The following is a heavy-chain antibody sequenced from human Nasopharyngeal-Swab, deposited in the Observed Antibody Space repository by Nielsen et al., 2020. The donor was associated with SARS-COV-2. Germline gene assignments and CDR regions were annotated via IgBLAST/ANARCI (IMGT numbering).Heavy chain of an antibody. CDR1: GYTFTSYG. J-gene: IGHJ6*03. CDR2: ISAYNGNT. Sequence: ASVKVSCKASGYTFTSYGISWVRQAPGQGLEWMGWISAYNGNTNYAQNLQGRVTMTTDTSTSTAYMELRSLRSDDTAVYYCARATYSSPNLYYYYYYMDVWGKGTTVTVSS. CDR3: ARATYSSPNLYYYYYYMDV. V-gene: IGHV1-18*04. D-gene: IGHD6-13*01.